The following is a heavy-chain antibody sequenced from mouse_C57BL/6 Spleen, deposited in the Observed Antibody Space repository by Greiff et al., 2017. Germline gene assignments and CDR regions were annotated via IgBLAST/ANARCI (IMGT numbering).Heavy chain of an antibody. CDR3: ARDGTTVVATDY. D-gene: IGHD1-1*01. CDR2: IYYSGTI. CDR1: GISITTGNYR. J-gene: IGHJ2*01. V-gene: IGHV3-5*01. Sequence: VQLQQSGPGLVKPSQTVFLTCTVTGISITTGNYRWSWNRQFPGNKLEWIGYIYYSGTITNNPSLTSRTTITRDTAKNPFFLEMNSLTAEDTATYYCARDGTTVVATDYWGQGTTLTVSS.